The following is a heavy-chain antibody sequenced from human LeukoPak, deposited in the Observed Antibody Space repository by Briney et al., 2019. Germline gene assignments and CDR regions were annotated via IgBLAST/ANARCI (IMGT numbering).Heavy chain of an antibody. CDR3: ARGAGYSSGWHDY. V-gene: IGHV4-39*07. CDR2: INHSGST. J-gene: IGHJ4*02. D-gene: IGHD6-19*01. CDR1: GGSISTSGYY. Sequence: PSETLSLTCTVSGGSISTSGYYWGWIRQPPGKGLEWIGEINHSGSTNYNPSLKSRVTISVDTSKNQFSLKLSSVTAADTAVYYCARGAGYSSGWHDYWGQGTLVTVSS.